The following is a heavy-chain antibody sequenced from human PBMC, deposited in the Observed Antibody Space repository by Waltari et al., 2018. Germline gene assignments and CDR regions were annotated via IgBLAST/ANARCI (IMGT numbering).Heavy chain of an antibody. J-gene: IGHJ4*02. V-gene: IGHV1-18*01. CDR2: ISAYNGNT. D-gene: IGHD3-16*02. CDR1: GYTFTSYG. Sequence: QVQLVQSGAEVKKPGASVKVSCKASGYTFTSYGISWVRQAPEQGLEWMGWISAYNGNTNYAQKLQGRVTMTTDTSTSTAYMELRSLRSDDTAVYYCARDSDDYVWGSYRSIPYYFDYWGQGTLVTVSS. CDR3: ARDSDDYVWGSYRSIPYYFDY.